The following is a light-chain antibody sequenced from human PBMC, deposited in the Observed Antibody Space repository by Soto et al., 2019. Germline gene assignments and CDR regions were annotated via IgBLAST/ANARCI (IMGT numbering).Light chain of an antibody. V-gene: IGKV3-11*01. Sequence: EIVMPQSPATLSVSPGESDTLSCRASQSVRSNLAWYQQKPGQAPRLLIYDASNRATGIPARFSGSGSGTDFTLTISSLEPEEFAVYYCQQRSNWPATFGQGTKVDIK. CDR2: DAS. CDR3: QQRSNWPAT. J-gene: IGKJ1*01. CDR1: QSVRSN.